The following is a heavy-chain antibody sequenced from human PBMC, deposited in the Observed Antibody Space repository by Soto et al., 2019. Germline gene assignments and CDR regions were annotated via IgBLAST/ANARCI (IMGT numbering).Heavy chain of an antibody. CDR1: GFTFSSYS. Sequence: GGSLRLSCAASGFTFSSYSMNWVRQAPGKGLEWVSYISSSSSTIYYADSVKGRFTISRDNAKNSLYLQMNSLRDEDTAVYYCARAEGSNYALHLLQGTYGMDVWGQGTTVTVSS. D-gene: IGHD4-4*01. J-gene: IGHJ6*02. CDR3: ARAEGSNYALHLLQGTYGMDV. V-gene: IGHV3-48*02. CDR2: ISSSSSTI.